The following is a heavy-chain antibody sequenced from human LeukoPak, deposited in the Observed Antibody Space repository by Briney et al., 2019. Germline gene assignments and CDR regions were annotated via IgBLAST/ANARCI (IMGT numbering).Heavy chain of an antibody. Sequence: SSETLSLTCTVSGGSISSYYWSWIRQPPGKGLEWVGYIYYSGRTNYNTSLKSRVTISVDTSKNQFSLKLSSVTAADAAVYYCARTLTGYSSSWYWFDPWGQGTLVTVSS. D-gene: IGHD6-13*01. CDR2: IYYSGRT. CDR3: ARTLTGYSSSWYWFDP. CDR1: GGSISSYY. V-gene: IGHV4-59*01. J-gene: IGHJ5*02.